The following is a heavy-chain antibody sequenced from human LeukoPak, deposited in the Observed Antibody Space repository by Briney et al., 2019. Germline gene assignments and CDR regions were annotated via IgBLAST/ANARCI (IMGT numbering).Heavy chain of an antibody. CDR1: GVSISSSSYY. Sequence: SENLSFTCTGSGVSISSSSYYWGWIRQPPGKGLEWIGSIYYSGSTYHNPSLKSRVNISVDTSKNQFSLKLSSVTAADTAVYYCARDRRSSSWYINYYYYYMDVWGKGTTVTVSS. D-gene: IGHD6-13*01. V-gene: IGHV4-39*07. CDR3: ARDRRSSSWYINYYYYYMDV. CDR2: IYYSGST. J-gene: IGHJ6*03.